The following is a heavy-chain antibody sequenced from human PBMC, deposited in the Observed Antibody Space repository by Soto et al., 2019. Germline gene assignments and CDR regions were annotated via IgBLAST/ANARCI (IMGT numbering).Heavy chain of an antibody. J-gene: IGHJ4*02. V-gene: IGHV1-18*01. CDR1: GYTFTSYG. Sequence: QVQLVQSGAEVKKPGASVKVSCKASGYTFTSYGISWVRQAPGQGLEWMGWISAYNGNTNYAQKLQGRVTMTTNTSTITAYMELRRLRPDDTAVYYWARGYSYDSSGYDDYWGQGTLVTVSS. CDR3: ARGYSYDSSGYDDY. CDR2: ISAYNGNT. D-gene: IGHD3-22*01.